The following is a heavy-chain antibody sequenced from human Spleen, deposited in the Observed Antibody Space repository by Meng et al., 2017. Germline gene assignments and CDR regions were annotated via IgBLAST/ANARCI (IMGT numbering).Heavy chain of an antibody. J-gene: IGHJ4*02. D-gene: IGHD4-11*01. V-gene: IGHV4-31*01. Sequence: QVALEELGPGPVEPSQTLSLTCTDSGCSSRSGGYYRGWIRQHPGKGLEWIGYIYYSGSTYYNPSLKSLVTISVDTSKNQFSLKLSSVTAADTAVYYCARGPTTMAHDFDYWGQGTLVTVSS. CDR3: ARGPTTMAHDFDY. CDR1: GCSSRSGGYY. CDR2: IYYSGST.